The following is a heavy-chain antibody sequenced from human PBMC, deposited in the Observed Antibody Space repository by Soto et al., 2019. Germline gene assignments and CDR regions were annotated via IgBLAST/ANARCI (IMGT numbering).Heavy chain of an antibody. J-gene: IGHJ6*02. V-gene: IGHV4-59*01. CDR2: IYYSGST. D-gene: IGHD3-22*01. Sequence: SETLSLTCTVSGGYISSYYWSWIRQPPGKGLEWIGYIYYSGSTNYNPSLKSRVTISVDTSNNHFSLKLSSVTAADTAVYYCWRVYYDSSGYRKGRGMDDWGQGTTVTVSS. CDR1: GGYISSYY. CDR3: WRVYYDSSGYRKGRGMDD.